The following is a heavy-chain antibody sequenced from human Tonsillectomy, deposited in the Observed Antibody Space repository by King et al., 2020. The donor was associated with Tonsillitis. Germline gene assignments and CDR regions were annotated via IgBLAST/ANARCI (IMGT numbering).Heavy chain of an antibody. J-gene: IGHJ3*02. Sequence: VQLQESGPRLVKPSETLSLICSVSRYSISSGYYWAWVRQAPGEGLEWIASIYRTGTAFYNPSLKSRLTISVDTSKNQFSLQLTSVTASDAAVYFCARQNTAVRGQPVGGPFNMWGQGTMVTVSS. V-gene: IGHV4-38-2*02. D-gene: IGHD4-17*01. CDR2: IYRTGTA. CDR3: ARQNTAVRGQPVGGPFNM. CDR1: RYSISSGYY.